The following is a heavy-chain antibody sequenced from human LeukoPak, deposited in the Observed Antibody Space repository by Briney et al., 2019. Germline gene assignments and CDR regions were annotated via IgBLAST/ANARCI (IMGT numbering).Heavy chain of an antibody. CDR1: GGTFSSYA. D-gene: IGHD4-17*01. CDR2: IIPILGIA. J-gene: IGHJ4*02. V-gene: IGHV1-69*04. Sequence: SVKVSCKASGGTFSSYAISWVRQAPGQGLEWMGRIIPILGIANYAQKFQGRVTITADKSTSTAYMELSSLRSEDTAVYYCARGSDYGDLGYWGQGTLVTVSS. CDR3: ARGSDYGDLGY.